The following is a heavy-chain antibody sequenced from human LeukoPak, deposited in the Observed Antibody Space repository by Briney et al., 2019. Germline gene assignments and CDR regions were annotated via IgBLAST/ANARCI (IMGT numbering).Heavy chain of an antibody. CDR2: MNPNSGNT. D-gene: IGHD2-21*01. Sequence: LGASVKVSCKASGYTFTTYDINWVRQATGQGLEWLGWMNPNSGNTGYAQKFQGRVTMTRNISITTAYMELSNLRSEDTAVYYCARVAGNCGGDCYRLLYWGQGTLVTVSS. V-gene: IGHV1-8*01. CDR1: GYTFTTYD. J-gene: IGHJ4*02. CDR3: ARVAGNCGGDCYRLLY.